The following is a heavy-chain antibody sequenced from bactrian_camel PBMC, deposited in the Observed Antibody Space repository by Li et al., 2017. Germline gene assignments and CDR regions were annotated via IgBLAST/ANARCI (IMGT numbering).Heavy chain of an antibody. D-gene: IGHD2*01. V-gene: IGHV3S40*01. Sequence: PVGAGGGAGQAGGALRPSRAASGYHRGSAPMVGGVRQAPGKEREGVAAIHTGSGLTKYADSVKGRFTISQDNAKNSVYLQMDNLKPEDTAKYYCAATAGGMQGIRIRWSDFGYWGQGTQVTVSS. CDR2: IHTGSGLT. J-gene: IGHJ6*01. CDR1: GYHRGSAP. CDR3: AATAGGMQGIRIRWSDFGY.